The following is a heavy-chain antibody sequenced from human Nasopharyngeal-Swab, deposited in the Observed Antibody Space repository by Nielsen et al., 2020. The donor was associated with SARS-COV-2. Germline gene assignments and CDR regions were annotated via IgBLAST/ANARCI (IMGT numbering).Heavy chain of an antibody. CDR3: ASTPLDSSGYYYAFHY. CDR2: ISYDGGNK. CDR1: GFTFSRYT. D-gene: IGHD3-22*01. Sequence: GESLKISCAASGFTFSRYTMHWVRQAPGKGLEWVAVISYDGGNKYYADSVKGRFTISRDISKNTLYLQMNSLRAEDTAVFYCASTPLDSSGYYYAFHYWGRGTLVTASS. J-gene: IGHJ4*02. V-gene: IGHV3-30-3*01.